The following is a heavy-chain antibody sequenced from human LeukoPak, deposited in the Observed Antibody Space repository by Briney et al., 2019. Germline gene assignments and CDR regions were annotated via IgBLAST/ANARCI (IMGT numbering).Heavy chain of an antibody. Sequence: GGSLRLSCAASGFTFSSYWMSWVRQAPGKGLEWVANIKQDGSEKYYVDSVKGRFTISRDNAKNSLYLQMNSLRAEDTAVYYCASPLIAIFGVVTDYWGQGTLVTVSS. CDR1: GFTFSSYW. CDR2: IKQDGSEK. J-gene: IGHJ4*02. V-gene: IGHV3-7*01. CDR3: ASPLIAIFGVVTDY. D-gene: IGHD3-3*01.